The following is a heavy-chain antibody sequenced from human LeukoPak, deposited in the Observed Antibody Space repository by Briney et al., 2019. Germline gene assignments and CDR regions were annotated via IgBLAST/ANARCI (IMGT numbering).Heavy chain of an antibody. J-gene: IGHJ6*02. V-gene: IGHV3-21*01. CDR1: GFTFSSYS. Sequence: GGSLRLSCAASGFTFSSYSMNWVRQAPGKGLAWVSSISSSSSYIYYADSVKGRFTISRDNAKNSLYLQMNSLRAEDTAVYYCARLSPPSYCSSTSCYRVGYYYYYGMDVWGQGTTVTVSS. CDR3: ARLSPPSYCSSTSCYRVGYYYYYGMDV. CDR2: ISSSSSYI. D-gene: IGHD2-2*02.